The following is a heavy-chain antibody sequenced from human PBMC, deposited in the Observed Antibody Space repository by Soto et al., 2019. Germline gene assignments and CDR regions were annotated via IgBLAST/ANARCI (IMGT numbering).Heavy chain of an antibody. D-gene: IGHD3-22*01. Sequence: GGSLRLSCAASGFTFSGSAMHWVRQASGKGLEWVGRIRSKANSYATAYAASVKGRFTISRDDSKNTAYLQMNSLKTEDTAVYYCTRLKRHYYYSSGYYGAGYGMDVWGQGTTVTVSS. CDR3: TRLKRHYYYSSGYYGAGYGMDV. CDR1: GFTFSGSA. V-gene: IGHV3-73*01. J-gene: IGHJ6*02. CDR2: IRSKANSYAT.